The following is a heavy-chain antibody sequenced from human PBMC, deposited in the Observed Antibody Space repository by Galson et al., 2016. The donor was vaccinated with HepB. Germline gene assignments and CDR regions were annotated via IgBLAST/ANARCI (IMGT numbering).Heavy chain of an antibody. V-gene: IGHV4-59*01. D-gene: IGHD4-17*01. CDR3: ARDPDPGDYDRRHYYYGMDV. Sequence: ETLSLTCTVSGGSISRYYWSWIRQPPGKGLEWIGYIHYSGSIHYNPSLKSRATISIDTSKNQFSLKLSSVTAADTAVYYCARDPDPGDYDRRHYYYGMDVWGQGTTVTVSS. CDR2: IHYSGSI. CDR1: GGSISRYY. J-gene: IGHJ6*02.